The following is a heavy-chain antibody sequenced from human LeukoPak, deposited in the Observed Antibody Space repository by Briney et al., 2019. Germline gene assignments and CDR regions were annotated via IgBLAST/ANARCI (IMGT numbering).Heavy chain of an antibody. CDR1: GYSISSGYY. CDR2: IYHSGDT. V-gene: IGHV4-38-2*01. CDR3: VRQGFCTGGSCYRWFDP. J-gene: IGHJ5*02. Sequence: SETLSLTCAVSGYSISSGYYWGWIRQPPGKGLEWIGSIYHSGDTYYSPSLKSRVTVSVDTSKNHFSLKLSSVTAADTAVYYCVRQGFCTGGSCYRWFDPWGQGTLVTVSA. D-gene: IGHD2-15*01.